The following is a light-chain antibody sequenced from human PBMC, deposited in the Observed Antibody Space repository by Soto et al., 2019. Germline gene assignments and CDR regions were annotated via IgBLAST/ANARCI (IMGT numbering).Light chain of an antibody. CDR3: TSYTTNNARV. CDR2: GNN. Sequence: QAVVTQPPSVSGAPGQRVTFSCTGSSSNIGAGYDVHWYQQLPGAAPKLLIYGNNNRPSGVPDRFSGSKSGTSASLAITGLQAEDEADYYCTSYTTNNARVFGGGTKVTVL. V-gene: IGLV1-40*01. CDR1: SSNIGAGYD. J-gene: IGLJ3*02.